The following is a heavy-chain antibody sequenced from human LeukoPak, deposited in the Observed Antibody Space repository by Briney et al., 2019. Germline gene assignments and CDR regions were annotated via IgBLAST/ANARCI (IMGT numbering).Heavy chain of an antibody. Sequence: APVKVSCKVSGYTLTELSMHWVRQAPGKGLEWMGGFDPEDGETIYAQKFQGRVTMTEDTSTDTAYMELSSLRSEDTAVYYCATRPRGYSYGAKYFQHWGQGTLVTVSS. J-gene: IGHJ1*01. CDR3: ATRPRGYSYGAKYFQH. V-gene: IGHV1-24*01. D-gene: IGHD5-18*01. CDR2: FDPEDGET. CDR1: GYTLTELS.